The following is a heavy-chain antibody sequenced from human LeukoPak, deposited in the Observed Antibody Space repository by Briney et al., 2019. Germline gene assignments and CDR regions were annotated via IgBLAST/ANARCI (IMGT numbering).Heavy chain of an antibody. D-gene: IGHD4-17*01. Sequence: PGGSLRLSCAASGFTFSSYWMFWVRQAPGKGLVWVSRINSDGSSTNYADSVKGRFTISRDNAENSLYLQMNSLRAEDTAVYYCARKTTVTTGRVFDYWGQGTLVAVSS. CDR1: GFTFSSYW. J-gene: IGHJ4*02. V-gene: IGHV3-74*01. CDR3: ARKTTVTTGRVFDY. CDR2: INSDGSST.